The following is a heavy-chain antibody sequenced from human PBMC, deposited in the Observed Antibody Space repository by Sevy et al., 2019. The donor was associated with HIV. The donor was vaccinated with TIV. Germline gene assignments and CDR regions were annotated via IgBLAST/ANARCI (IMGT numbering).Heavy chain of an antibody. CDR1: GFAFSSYA. J-gene: IGHJ4*01. V-gene: IGHV3-30-3*01. Sequence: GGSLRLSCAASGFAFSSYAMHWVRQAPGKGLEWVAVISYDGSNKYYADSVKGRFTISRDNSKNTLYLQMNSLRAEDTAVYYCARGRGAYYFDYWGHGTLVTVS. CDR2: ISYDGSNK. CDR3: ARGRGAYYFDY.